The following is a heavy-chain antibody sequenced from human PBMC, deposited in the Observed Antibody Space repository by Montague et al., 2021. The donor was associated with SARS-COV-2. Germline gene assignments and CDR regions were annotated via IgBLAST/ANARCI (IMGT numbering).Heavy chain of an antibody. Sequence: SETLSLTCTVSGGSVSSGSYYWSWIRQPPGKGLEWIGYIYYSGSTNYNLSLKSRVTISGDTSKNQFSLKLSSVTAADTAVYYCAGDPWRIAVFGVVTRYGMDVWGQGTTVTVSS. V-gene: IGHV4-61*01. CDR2: IYYSGST. D-gene: IGHD3-3*01. CDR3: AGDPWRIAVFGVVTRYGMDV. CDR1: GGSVSSGSYY. J-gene: IGHJ6*02.